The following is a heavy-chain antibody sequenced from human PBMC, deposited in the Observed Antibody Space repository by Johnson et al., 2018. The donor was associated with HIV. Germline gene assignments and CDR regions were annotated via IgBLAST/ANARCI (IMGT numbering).Heavy chain of an antibody. CDR3: TTDGRIPVAHHDAFDV. Sequence: QVQLVESGGGVVQPGRSLRLSCAASGFTFSSYGMHWVRQAPGKGLEWVAVISYDGSNKYYADSVKGRFTISRDNSKNTLYLQMNSLKTEDTAVYYCTTDGRIPVAHHDAFDVCGQGTMVTVSS. CDR2: ISYDGSNK. V-gene: IGHV3-30*03. CDR1: GFTFSSYG. J-gene: IGHJ3*01. D-gene: IGHD6-19*01.